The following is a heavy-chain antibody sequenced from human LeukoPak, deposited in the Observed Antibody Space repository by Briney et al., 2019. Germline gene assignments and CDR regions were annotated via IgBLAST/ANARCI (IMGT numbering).Heavy chain of an antibody. J-gene: IGHJ4*02. V-gene: IGHV3-7*01. CDR3: ARDRAPTYYDFWSGYREYYFDY. Sequence: GGSLRLSCAASGFTFSSYAMSWVRQAPGKGLEWVANIKQDGSEKYYVDSVKGRFTISRDNAKNSLYLQMNSLRAEDTAVYYCARDRAPTYYDFWSGYREYYFDYWGQGTLVTVSS. CDR2: IKQDGSEK. D-gene: IGHD3-3*01. CDR1: GFTFSSYA.